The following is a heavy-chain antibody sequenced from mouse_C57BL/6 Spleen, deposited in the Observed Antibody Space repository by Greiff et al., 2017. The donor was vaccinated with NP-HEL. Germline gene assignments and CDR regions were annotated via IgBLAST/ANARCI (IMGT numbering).Heavy chain of an antibody. CDR2: IRNKANGYTT. Sequence: EVQGVESGGGLVQPGGSLSLSCAASGFTFTDYYMSWVRQPPGKALEWLGFIRNKANGYTTEYSASVQGRFTISRDNSQSILYLQMNALRAEDSATYYCARSPRGYSSSYFDYWGQGTTLTVSS. CDR1: GFTFTDYY. J-gene: IGHJ2*01. D-gene: IGHD1-1*01. V-gene: IGHV7-3*01. CDR3: ARSPRGYSSSYFDY.